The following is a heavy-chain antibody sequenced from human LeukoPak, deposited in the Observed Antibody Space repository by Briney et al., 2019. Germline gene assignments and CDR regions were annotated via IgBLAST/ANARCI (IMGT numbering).Heavy chain of an antibody. CDR2: IYTSAST. D-gene: IGHD3-22*01. CDR1: GGSISSSSYY. J-gene: IGHJ4*02. Sequence: SETLSLTCTVSGGSISSSSYYWGWIRQPPGKGLEWIGRIYTSASTNYNPSLKSRVTISGDTSKNQFSLRLGSVAAADTSDYYCARVSYSYDINGWVPFDYWGQGTLVNVSS. CDR3: ARVSYSYDINGWVPFDY. V-gene: IGHV4-39*07.